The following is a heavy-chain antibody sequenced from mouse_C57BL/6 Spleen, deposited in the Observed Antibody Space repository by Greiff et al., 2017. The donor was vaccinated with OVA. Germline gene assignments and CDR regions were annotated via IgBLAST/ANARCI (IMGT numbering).Heavy chain of an antibody. D-gene: IGHD1-1*01. CDR2: INPGSGGT. J-gene: IGHJ3*01. CDR1: GYAFTNYL. V-gene: IGHV1-54*01. Sequence: QVQLQQSGAELVRPGTSVKVSCKASGYAFTNYLIEWVKQRPGQGLEWIGVINPGSGGTNYNEKFKGKATLTADKSSSTAYMQLSSLTSEDSAVYFFARSYYGSSHPPWFAYWGQGTLVTVSA. CDR3: ARSYYGSSHPPWFAY.